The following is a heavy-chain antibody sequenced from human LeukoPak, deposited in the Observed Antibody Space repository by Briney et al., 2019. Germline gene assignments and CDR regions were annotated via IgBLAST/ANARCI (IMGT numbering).Heavy chain of an antibody. CDR3: ASSAGYYYYYMDV. CDR2: IYPGDSDT. J-gene: IGHJ6*03. V-gene: IGHV5-51*01. Sequence: GESLKISXKGSGYSFTSYWIGWVRQMPGKGLEWMGIIYPGDSDTIYSPSFQGQVTISADKSISTAYLQWSSLKASDTAMYYCASSAGYYYYYMDVWGKGTTVTVSS. CDR1: GYSFTSYW.